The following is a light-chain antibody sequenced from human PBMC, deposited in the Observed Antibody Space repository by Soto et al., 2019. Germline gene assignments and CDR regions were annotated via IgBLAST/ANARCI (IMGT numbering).Light chain of an antibody. J-gene: IGKJ2*01. Sequence: EIVLTQSPGTLSLSPGERATLSCRASHSFSSSYLVWYQQKPGQAPRLLIYGASSRATGIPDRFSGSGSGTDFSLTIRRLEPEDSAVYYCQQYGSSPYTFGPGTKLDIK. CDR2: GAS. CDR3: QQYGSSPYT. CDR1: HSFSSSY. V-gene: IGKV3-20*01.